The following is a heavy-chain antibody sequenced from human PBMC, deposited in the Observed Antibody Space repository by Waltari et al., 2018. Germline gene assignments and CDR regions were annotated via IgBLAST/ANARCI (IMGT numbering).Heavy chain of an antibody. CDR1: GGSISSGSYY. J-gene: IGHJ5*02. CDR3: ARGEYSSRYNWFDP. D-gene: IGHD6-13*01. CDR2: IYTSGST. Sequence: QVQLQESGPGLVKPSQTLSLTCTVSGGSISSGSYYWSWIRQPAGKGLEWIGRIYTSGSTNSNPSLKSRVTISVDTSKNQFSLKLSSVTAADTAVYYCARGEYSSRYNWFDPWGQGTLVTVSS. V-gene: IGHV4-61*02.